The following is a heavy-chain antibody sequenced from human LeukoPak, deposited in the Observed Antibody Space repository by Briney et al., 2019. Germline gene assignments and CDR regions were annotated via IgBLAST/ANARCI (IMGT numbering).Heavy chain of an antibody. D-gene: IGHD3-9*01. CDR3: ARDDWIADAFDI. V-gene: IGHV1-2*06. J-gene: IGHJ3*02. CDR1: GYIFTGYY. CDR2: INPNSGGT. Sequence: ASVKVSCKTSGYIFTGYYMHWVRQAPGQGLEWMGRINPNSGGTNYAQKFQGRVTMTRDTSISTAYMELSRLRSDDTAVYYCARDDWIADAFDIWGQGTMVTVSS.